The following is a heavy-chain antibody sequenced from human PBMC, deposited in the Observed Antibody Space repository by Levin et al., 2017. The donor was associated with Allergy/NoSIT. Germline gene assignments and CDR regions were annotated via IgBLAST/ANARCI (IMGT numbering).Heavy chain of an antibody. CDR2: INSDGSNK. CDR1: GFTFSSYW. Sequence: LSLTCAASGFTFSSYWMHWVRQAPGKGLVWVSRINSDGSNKNYADSVKGRFPISRDNAKNTLYLQMNSLRAEDTAVYYCARALIVVATSGGDYWGQGMLVTVSS. J-gene: IGHJ4*02. V-gene: IGHV3-74*01. D-gene: IGHD1-26*01. CDR3: ARALIVVATSGGDY.